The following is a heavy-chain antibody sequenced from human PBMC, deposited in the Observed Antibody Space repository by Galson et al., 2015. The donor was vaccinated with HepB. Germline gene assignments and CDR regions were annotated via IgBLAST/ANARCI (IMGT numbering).Heavy chain of an antibody. J-gene: IGHJ6*02. CDR3: ARDFAVGSGSYYDYGMDV. Sequence: SLRLSCAASGFTFSSYGMHWVRQAPGKGLEWVAVIWYDGSNKYYADSVKGRFTISRDNSKNTLYLQMNSLRAEDTAVYYCARDFAVGSGSYYDYGMDVVGQGTTFTVSS. D-gene: IGHD3-10*01. CDR2: IWYDGSNK. CDR1: GFTFSSYG. V-gene: IGHV3-33*08.